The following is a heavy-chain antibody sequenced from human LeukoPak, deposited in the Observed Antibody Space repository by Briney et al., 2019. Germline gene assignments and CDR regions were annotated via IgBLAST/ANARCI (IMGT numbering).Heavy chain of an antibody. CDR2: ISASGST. Sequence: SETLSLTCTVYGGSISSYYWSWIRQPAGKGLEWIGRISASGSTNYAPSLRSRVTMSVDTSTNQFSLKLSSVTAADTAVYYCATDISWFDPCVGGSLVTVSS. V-gene: IGHV4-4*07. CDR1: GGSISSYY. CDR3: ATDISWFDP. J-gene: IGHJ5*02.